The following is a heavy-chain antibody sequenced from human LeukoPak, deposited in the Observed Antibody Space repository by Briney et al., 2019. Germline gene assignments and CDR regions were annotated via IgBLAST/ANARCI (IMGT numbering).Heavy chain of an antibody. Sequence: PGGSLRHPRAASGFIFRNFVKISVRQAPGKGLEWVSSISSSDTYIYYADSVKGRFTVSRDNAKNSLYLQMNSLRAEDTAVYYCARAISMVLGVTYYFNYWGRGTLVTVSS. V-gene: IGHV3-21*01. D-gene: IGHD3-10*01. CDR3: ARAISMVLGVTYYFNY. CDR1: GFIFRNFV. J-gene: IGHJ4*02. CDR2: ISSSDTYI.